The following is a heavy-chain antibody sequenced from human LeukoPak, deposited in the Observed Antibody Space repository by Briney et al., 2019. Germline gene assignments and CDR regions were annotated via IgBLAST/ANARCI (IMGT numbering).Heavy chain of an antibody. CDR2: FDPEDGET. CDR1: GYTLTELS. CDR3: AANYYDSSGYYYDH. J-gene: IGHJ4*02. D-gene: IGHD3-22*01. Sequence: GASVKVSCKVSGYTLTELSMHWVRQAPGKGLEWMGGFDPEDGETIYAQKFQGRVTMTEDTSTDTAYMELSSLRSEDTAVYYCAANYYDSSGYYYDHWGQGTLVTVSS. V-gene: IGHV1-24*01.